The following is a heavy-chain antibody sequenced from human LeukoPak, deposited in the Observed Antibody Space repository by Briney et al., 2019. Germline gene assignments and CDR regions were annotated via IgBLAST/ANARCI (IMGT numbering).Heavy chain of an antibody. Sequence: GGSPRLSCAASGFTFSSYSMNWVRQAPGEGLEWVSSISSSSSYIYYADSVKGRFTISRDNAKNSLYLQMNSLRAEDTAVYYCAREVLGWIAAVGKDAFDIWGQGTMVTVSS. V-gene: IGHV3-21*01. CDR1: GFTFSSYS. CDR2: ISSSSSYI. CDR3: AREVLGWIAAVGKDAFDI. D-gene: IGHD6-13*01. J-gene: IGHJ3*02.